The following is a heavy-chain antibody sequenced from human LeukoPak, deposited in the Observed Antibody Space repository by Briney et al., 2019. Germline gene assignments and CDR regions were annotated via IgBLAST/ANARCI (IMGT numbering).Heavy chain of an antibody. CDR2: ISGSGGST. J-gene: IGHJ4*02. V-gene: IGHV3-23*01. CDR3: AIDPNWGTHS. D-gene: IGHD7-27*01. Sequence: PGGPLRLSCAASGFTFSTYAMSWVRQAPGKGLEWVSGISGSGGSTYYSDSVKGRFTISRDNSKNALYLQMNSLRVEDTAVYYCAIDPNWGTHSWGQGVLVTVSS. CDR1: GFTFSTYA.